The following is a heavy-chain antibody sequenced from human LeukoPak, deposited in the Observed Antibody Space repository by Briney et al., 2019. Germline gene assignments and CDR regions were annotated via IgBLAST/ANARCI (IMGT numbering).Heavy chain of an antibody. CDR2: IYYSGTT. CDR3: ARVGGRYGDQTGGWFDP. D-gene: IGHD4-17*01. V-gene: IGHV4-30-4*08. J-gene: IGHJ5*02. Sequence: SQTLSLTCTVSGGSIRSGDYFWSWIRQPPGKSLEWLGYIYYSGTTYYNPSLKSRVTISVDTSKNQFSLKLSSVTAADTAVYYCARVGGRYGDQTGGWFDPWGQGTLVTVSS. CDR1: GGSIRSGDYF.